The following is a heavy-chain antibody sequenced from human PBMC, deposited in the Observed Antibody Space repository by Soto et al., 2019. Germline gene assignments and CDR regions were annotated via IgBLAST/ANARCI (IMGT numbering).Heavy chain of an antibody. D-gene: IGHD2-21*02. Sequence: PGGSLRLSCAVSGFTFGSYWMSWVRLIPGKGLEWVAYIKPDGSATYYVDSVKGRFTISRDNAKNSLYLQMNSLRVEDTSVYYCARAGYCGPGCYYYFDYWGQGTLVTSPQ. J-gene: IGHJ4*02. CDR1: GFTFGSYW. V-gene: IGHV3-7*01. CDR3: ARAGYCGPGCYYYFDY. CDR2: IKPDGSAT.